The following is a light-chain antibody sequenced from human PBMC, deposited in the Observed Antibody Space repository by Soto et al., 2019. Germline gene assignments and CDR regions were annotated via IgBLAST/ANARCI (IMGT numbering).Light chain of an antibody. V-gene: IGKV3-15*01. J-gene: IGKJ1*01. CDR2: RAS. Sequence: EIVMTQSPATLAGSPGETVTLSCRASQSLSGNLAWYQQKPGQAPRLLIFRASTSATGVPARFSGRGSETKFTLPISGLQSEDFAVYYCQQYSKWPPWTFGPGTKVEIK. CDR1: QSLSGN. CDR3: QQYSKWPPWT.